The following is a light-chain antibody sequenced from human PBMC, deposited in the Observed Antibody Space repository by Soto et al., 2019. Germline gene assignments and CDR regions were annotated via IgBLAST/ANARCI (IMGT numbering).Light chain of an antibody. CDR1: SSNIGSHT. J-gene: IGLJ2*01. CDR2: SNN. V-gene: IGLV1-44*01. Sequence: QAVVTQPPSASGTPGQRVTISCSGSSSNIGSHTVNWYQQLPGSAPKLLIYSNNQRPSGLPDRFSGSKSGTSASLAISGLQSEDEADYYCAAWDDSLNGVVFGGGTKLTVL. CDR3: AAWDDSLNGVV.